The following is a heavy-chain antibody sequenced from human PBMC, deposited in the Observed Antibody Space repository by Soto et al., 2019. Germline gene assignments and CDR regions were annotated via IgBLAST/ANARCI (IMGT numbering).Heavy chain of an antibody. CDR2: ISYSGST. Sequence: PSETLSLTCTVCGGYISSFDGNWIRPSPGKGLEWIGYISYSGSTNYNPSLKSRVTISVDTSKNQFSLKLSSVTAADTAVYYCARQDTSGYAFDYWGQGTLVTVSS. V-gene: IGHV4-59*08. CDR3: ARQDTSGYAFDY. J-gene: IGHJ4*02. CDR1: GGYISSFD. D-gene: IGHD3-22*01.